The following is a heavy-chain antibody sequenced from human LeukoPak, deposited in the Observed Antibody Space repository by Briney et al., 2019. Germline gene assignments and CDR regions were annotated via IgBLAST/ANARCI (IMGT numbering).Heavy chain of an antibody. V-gene: IGHV3-30*02. Sequence: PGGSLRLSCAASGFTFSSYGMHWVRQAPGKGLEWVAFIRYDGSNKYYADSVKGRFTISRDNSKNTLYLQMNSLRAEDTAVYYCAKDLGWFGEGPPVGFDYWGQGTLVTVSS. CDR2: IRYDGSNK. D-gene: IGHD3-10*01. CDR1: GFTFSSYG. J-gene: IGHJ4*02. CDR3: AKDLGWFGEGPPVGFDY.